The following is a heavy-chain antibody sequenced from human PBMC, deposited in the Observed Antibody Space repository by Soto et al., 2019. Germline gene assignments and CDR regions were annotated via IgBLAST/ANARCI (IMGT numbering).Heavy chain of an antibody. J-gene: IGHJ6*02. CDR1: GGSISSYY. CDR3: AREERAYYYCGMDV. D-gene: IGHD1-1*01. Sequence: QVQLQESGPGLVKPSETLSLTCTVSGGSISSYYWSWIRRPPGKELEWIGYIYYSGSTNYNPSLKSRVATAVDTCKNRFALELSSVTAADTAVYYCAREERAYYYCGMDVWGQGTTVTVSS. CDR2: IYYSGST. V-gene: IGHV4-59*01.